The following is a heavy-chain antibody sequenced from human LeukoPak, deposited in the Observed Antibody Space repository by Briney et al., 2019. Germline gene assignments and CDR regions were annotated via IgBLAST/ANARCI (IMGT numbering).Heavy chain of an antibody. CDR3: AIVVPAPIGRGDYYYYMDV. Sequence: ASVKVSCKVSGYTLTELSMHWVRQAPGKGLEWMGGFDPEDGETIYAQKFQGRVTMTADTSTDTAYMELSSLRSEDTAVYYCAIVVPAPIGRGDYYYYMDVWGKGTTVTVSS. CDR1: GYTLTELS. D-gene: IGHD2-2*01. V-gene: IGHV1-24*01. CDR2: FDPEDGET. J-gene: IGHJ6*03.